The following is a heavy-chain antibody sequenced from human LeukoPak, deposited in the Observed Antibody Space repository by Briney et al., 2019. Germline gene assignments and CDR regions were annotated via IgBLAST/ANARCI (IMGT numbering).Heavy chain of an antibody. D-gene: IGHD2-2*01. Sequence: GGSLRLSCAASGFTFSSYAMSWVRQAPGKGLEWVSAISGSGGSTYYADSVKGRFTISRDNSKNTLYLQMNSLRAEDTAVYYCAKSGDCSSTSCYPHNRFDPWGQGTLVTVSS. CDR2: ISGSGGST. J-gene: IGHJ5*02. CDR3: AKSGDCSSTSCYPHNRFDP. V-gene: IGHV3-23*01. CDR1: GFTFSSYA.